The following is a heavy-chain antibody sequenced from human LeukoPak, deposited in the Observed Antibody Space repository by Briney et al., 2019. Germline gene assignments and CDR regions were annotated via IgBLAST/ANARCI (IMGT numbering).Heavy chain of an antibody. CDR2: IYSGGST. V-gene: IGHV3-66*01. Sequence: GGSLRLSCAASGFTVSSNYMSWVRQAPGKGLEWGSVIYSGGSTYYADSVKGRFTISRDNSKNTLYLQMNSLRAEDTAVYYCAKIGWFGELFLYYYFDYWGQGTLVTVSS. J-gene: IGHJ4*02. D-gene: IGHD3-10*01. CDR1: GFTVSSNY. CDR3: AKIGWFGELFLYYYFDY.